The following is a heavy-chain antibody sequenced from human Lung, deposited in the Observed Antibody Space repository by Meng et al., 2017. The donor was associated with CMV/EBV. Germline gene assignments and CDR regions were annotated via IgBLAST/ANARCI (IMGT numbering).Heavy chain of an antibody. CDR1: GYTFSDYG. CDR3: ARVYCSGGSCYSPFDY. CDR2: INSYSGHT. Sequence: ASVKVSXKASGYTFSDYGIGWVRQAPGQGLEWMGWINSYSGHTNYAQKLQGRVTTTTDTSTSSAYMELRSLRSDDTAVYYCARVYCSGGSCYSPFDYWGQGTLVTVSS. V-gene: IGHV1-18*01. J-gene: IGHJ4*02. D-gene: IGHD2-15*01.